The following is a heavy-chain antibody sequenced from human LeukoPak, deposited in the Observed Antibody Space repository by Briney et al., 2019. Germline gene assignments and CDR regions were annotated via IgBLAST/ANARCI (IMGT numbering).Heavy chain of an antibody. J-gene: IGHJ4*02. V-gene: IGHV4-4*09. CDR1: NGSISSYH. Sequence: KPSETLSLTCTVSNGSISSYHWSWVRQPPGKGLEWIGYILTSGTTNYNPSLESRLTISVDTSKNQFTLKLSSVTAADTAVYYCARLRVSGSYLYYFDYWGQGTLVTVSS. CDR2: ILTSGTT. CDR3: ARLRVSGSYLYYFDY. D-gene: IGHD1-26*01.